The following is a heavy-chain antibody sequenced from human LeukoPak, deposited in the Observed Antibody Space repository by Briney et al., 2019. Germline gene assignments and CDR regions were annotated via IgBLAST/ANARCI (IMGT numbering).Heavy chain of an antibody. D-gene: IGHD4-23*01. V-gene: IGHV4-39*07. CDR3: ARGASGRGNPLDY. CDR1: GGSISGSSYY. Sequence: SETLSLTCTVSGGSISGSSYYWGWIRQPPGKGLEWIGSIYDSGITYYNPSLKSRVIISVDTSKNQFSLKLSSVTAADTAVYYCARGASGRGNPLDYWGQGTLVTVSS. J-gene: IGHJ4*02. CDR2: IYDSGIT.